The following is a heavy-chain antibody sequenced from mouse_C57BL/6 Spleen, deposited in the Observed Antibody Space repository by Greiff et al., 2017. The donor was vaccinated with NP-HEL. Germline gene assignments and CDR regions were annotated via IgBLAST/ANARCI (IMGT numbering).Heavy chain of an antibody. V-gene: IGHV6-3*01. CDR1: GFTFSNYW. CDR3: TRGHSEDYFDY. CDR2: IRLKSDNYAT. D-gene: IGHD3-1*01. J-gene: IGHJ2*01. Sequence: EVKVEESGGGLVQAGGSMKLSCVASGFTFSNYWMNWVRQSPEKGLEWVAQIRLKSDNYATHYAESVKGRFTISRDDSKSSVYLQMNNLRAEDTGIYYCTRGHSEDYFDYWGQGTTLTVSS.